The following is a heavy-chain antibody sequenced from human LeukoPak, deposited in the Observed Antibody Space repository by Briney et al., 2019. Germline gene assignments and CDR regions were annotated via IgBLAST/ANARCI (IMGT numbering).Heavy chain of an antibody. V-gene: IGHV4-61*01. CDR1: GDSVSSDRYY. J-gene: IGHJ4*02. CDR3: ARWILYSSGIYSDY. D-gene: IGHD3-10*01. Sequence: SETLSLTCTVSGDSVSSDRYYWSWIRQPPGKGLEWIGYISCSGSTNYNPSLKSRVTILVDTSKSQFSLKLSSVTAADTAVYYCARWILYSSGIYSDYWGQGTLVTVSS. CDR2: ISCSGST.